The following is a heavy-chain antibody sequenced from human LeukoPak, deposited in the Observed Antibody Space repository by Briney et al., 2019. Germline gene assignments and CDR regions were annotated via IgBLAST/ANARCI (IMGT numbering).Heavy chain of an antibody. D-gene: IGHD6-19*01. Sequence: AGGSRRLSCAASGFTFSSYSMNWVRQAPGKGLEGVSYISSSSTIYYADSVKGRFTVSRDNARTSLYLQMNSLRAEDTAVYYCARALNSGWYYFDYWGQGTLVTVSS. CDR1: GFTFSSYS. V-gene: IGHV3-48*01. CDR2: ISSSSTI. CDR3: ARALNSGWYYFDY. J-gene: IGHJ4*02.